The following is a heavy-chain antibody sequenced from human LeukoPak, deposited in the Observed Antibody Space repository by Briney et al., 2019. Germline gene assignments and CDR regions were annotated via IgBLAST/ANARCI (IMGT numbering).Heavy chain of an antibody. V-gene: IGHV1-69*05. CDR2: IIPIFGTA. CDR3: ASLHTTAMVISYAFDI. J-gene: IGHJ3*02. Sequence: SVKVSCKASGGTFSSYAISWVRQAPGQGLEWMGRIIPIFGTANYAQKFQGRVTITTDESTSTAYMELSSLRSEDTAVYYCASLHTTAMVISYAFDIWGQGTMVTVSS. CDR1: GGTFSSYA. D-gene: IGHD5-18*01.